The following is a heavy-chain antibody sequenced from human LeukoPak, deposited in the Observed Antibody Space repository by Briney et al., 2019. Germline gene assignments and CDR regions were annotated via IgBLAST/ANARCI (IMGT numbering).Heavy chain of an antibody. D-gene: IGHD3-22*01. CDR3: ARGEVWSGYPYYYDSSGPDAFDV. Sequence: PSETLSLTCTVSGGSISSSSYYWGWIRQPPGKGLEWIGSIYYSGSTYYNPSLKSRVTISVDTSKNQFSLKLSSVTAADTAVYYCARGEVWSGYPYYYDSSGPDAFDVWGQGTMVTVSS. CDR2: IYYSGST. CDR1: GGSISSSSYY. J-gene: IGHJ3*01. V-gene: IGHV4-39*07.